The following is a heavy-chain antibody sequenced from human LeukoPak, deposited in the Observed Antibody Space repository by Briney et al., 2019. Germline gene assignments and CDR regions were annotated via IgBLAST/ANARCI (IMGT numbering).Heavy chain of an antibody. D-gene: IGHD3-22*01. CDR1: GGSVSGYY. CDR2: IFYSGST. Sequence: SETLSLTCTVSGGSVSGYYWSWIRQPPGKGLEWIGYIFYSGSTNYSPSLKSRVSISVDTSKNQFSLKLSSVTAADTAVYYCARGWNYYDSNFDYWGQGTLVTVSS. V-gene: IGHV4-59*02. CDR3: ARGWNYYDSNFDY. J-gene: IGHJ4*02.